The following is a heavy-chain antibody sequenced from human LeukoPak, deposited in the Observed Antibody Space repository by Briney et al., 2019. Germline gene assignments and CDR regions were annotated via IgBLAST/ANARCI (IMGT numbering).Heavy chain of an antibody. CDR3: ASERGFSGYSLDF. V-gene: IGHV4-59*01. D-gene: IGHD5-12*01. CDR1: GGSISNYL. J-gene: IGHJ4*02. CDR2: VFYNGST. Sequence: SETLSLTCTVAGGSISNYLWSWIRQPPGKELEGVGHVFYNGSTNYNPSLTSGFTNSRDTPSIRFSLRLSSVTDADTPTYYYASERGFSGYSLDFWGQGIMVTVSS.